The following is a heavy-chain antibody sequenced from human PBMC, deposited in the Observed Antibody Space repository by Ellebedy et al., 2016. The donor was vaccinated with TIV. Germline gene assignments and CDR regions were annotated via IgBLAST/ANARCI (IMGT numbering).Heavy chain of an antibody. CDR3: ARARLDWNWFDP. J-gene: IGHJ5*02. CDR1: GFTFSSYN. V-gene: IGHV3-48*01. Sequence: GESLKISXAASGFTFSSYNMNWVRQAPGKGLEWVSYISSVLTIYYADSVKGRFTISRDNAKNTLYLQMNSLRAEDTAVYYCARARLDWNWFDPWGQGTLVTVSS. D-gene: IGHD3-9*01. CDR2: ISSVLTI.